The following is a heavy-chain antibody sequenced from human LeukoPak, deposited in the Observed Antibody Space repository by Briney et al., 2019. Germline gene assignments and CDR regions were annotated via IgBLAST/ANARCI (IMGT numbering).Heavy chain of an antibody. J-gene: IGHJ4*02. D-gene: IGHD4-23*01. CDR2: ISGSGGNT. CDR3: AKDQYGGNPQYYFDY. CDR1: GFTFSSYA. Sequence: GGSLRLSCAASGFTFSSYAMSWVRQAPGKRLDWVSAISGSGGNTYYADSVKGRFTISRDNSKNTLYLQMNSLRAEDTAVYYCAKDQYGGNPQYYFDYWGQGTLVTVSS. V-gene: IGHV3-23*01.